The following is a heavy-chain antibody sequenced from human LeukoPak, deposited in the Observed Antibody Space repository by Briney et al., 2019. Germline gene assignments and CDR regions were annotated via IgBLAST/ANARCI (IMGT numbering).Heavy chain of an antibody. V-gene: IGHV3-53*01. CDR1: GFTVSSNY. Sequence: GGSLRLSCAASGFTVSSNYMSWVRQAPGKGLEWVSVLYSGGNAYYADSMKGRFTISRDNSKNTLYLQMNSLRAGDTAVYYCARIYYDILTGDRASFDYWGQGTLVTVSS. CDR3: ARIYYDILTGDRASFDY. D-gene: IGHD3-9*01. CDR2: LYSGGNA. J-gene: IGHJ4*02.